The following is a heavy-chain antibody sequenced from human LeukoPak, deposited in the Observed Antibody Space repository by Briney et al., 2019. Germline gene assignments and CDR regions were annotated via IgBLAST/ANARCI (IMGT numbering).Heavy chain of an antibody. CDR1: GYTFTSYW. J-gene: IGHJ4*02. V-gene: IGHV5-51*01. Sequence: GESLKISCKGSGYTFTSYWIGWARQMPGKGLEWMGIIYPGDSNTRSRPSFQGQVTISADKSIDTAYLQWSSLKAPDTAMYYCARPYYYDSSGYYRYWGQGTLVTVSS. D-gene: IGHD3-22*01. CDR3: ARPYYYDSSGYYRY. CDR2: IYPGDSNT.